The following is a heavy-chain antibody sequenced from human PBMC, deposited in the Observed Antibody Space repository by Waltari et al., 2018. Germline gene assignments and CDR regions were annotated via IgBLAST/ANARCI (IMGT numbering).Heavy chain of an antibody. CDR1: GGSISSSSYY. J-gene: IGHJ3*02. CDR3: ASTYDSTRGGAFDI. D-gene: IGHD3-22*01. V-gene: IGHV4-39*07. Sequence: QLQLQESGPGLVKPSETLSLTCTVSGGSISSSSYYWGWIRQPPGKGLEWIGSIYYSGSTYYNPSLKSRVTISVDTSKNQFSLKLSSVTAADTAVYYCASTYDSTRGGAFDIWGQGTMVTVSS. CDR2: IYYSGST.